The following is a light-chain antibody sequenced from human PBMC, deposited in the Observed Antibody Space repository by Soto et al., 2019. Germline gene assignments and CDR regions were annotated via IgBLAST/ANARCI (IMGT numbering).Light chain of an antibody. CDR3: QQYNSYGT. V-gene: IGKV1-5*01. CDR1: QSIGSS. CDR2: DAS. J-gene: IGKJ2*01. Sequence: DIQMTQSPSTLSASVGDRVTITCRASQSIGSSLAWYQQKPGKGPKLLIYDASTLESGVPSRFSGSGFGTEFARTISSLHPDDFETLYCQQYNSYGTFGQGNKLDIK.